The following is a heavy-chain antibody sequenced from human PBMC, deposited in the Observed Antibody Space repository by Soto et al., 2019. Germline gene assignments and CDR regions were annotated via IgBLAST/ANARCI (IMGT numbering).Heavy chain of an antibody. V-gene: IGHV4-30-2*01. D-gene: IGHD6-19*01. CDR2: IYQSGVT. Sequence: SETLSLTCNMSGDSYSISTYSWSWIRQPPGKALQWIGFIYQSGVTSYNPSLASRVSISLDRSNNQCSPKLKSVTAADTAVYFCAGMPYTSGLRFDPWGPGTLVTVSS. CDR3: AGMPYTSGLRFDP. J-gene: IGHJ5*02. CDR1: GDSYSISTYS.